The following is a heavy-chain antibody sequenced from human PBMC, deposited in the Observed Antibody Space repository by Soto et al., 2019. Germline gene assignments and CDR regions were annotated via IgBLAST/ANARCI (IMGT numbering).Heavy chain of an antibody. CDR2: ISGSGGST. CDR3: AKDNADRDGDFGYFDY. Sequence: EVQLLESGGGLVQPGGSLRLSCAASGFTFSSYAMSWVRQAPGKGLEWVSAISGSGGSTYYADSVKGRFTISRDNSKNTLYLQMNSLRAEDTAVYYCAKDNADRDGDFGYFDYWGQGTLVTVSS. D-gene: IGHD4-17*01. V-gene: IGHV3-23*01. J-gene: IGHJ4*02. CDR1: GFTFSSYA.